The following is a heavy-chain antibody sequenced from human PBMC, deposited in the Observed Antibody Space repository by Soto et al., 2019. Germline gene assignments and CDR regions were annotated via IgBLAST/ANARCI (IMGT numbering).Heavy chain of an antibody. CDR3: AREAFGVQASWFDP. V-gene: IGHV1-18*04. Sequence: ASVKVSCKASGYIFTTYSITLVRQAPGQGLEWMGWVSASNGKTNYAQKFEDRVTMTTDTSTTTAYMELRSLRSDDTAVYYCAREAFGVQASWFDPWGQGTLVTVSS. CDR2: VSASNGKT. CDR1: GYIFTTYS. J-gene: IGHJ5*02. D-gene: IGHD3-10*01.